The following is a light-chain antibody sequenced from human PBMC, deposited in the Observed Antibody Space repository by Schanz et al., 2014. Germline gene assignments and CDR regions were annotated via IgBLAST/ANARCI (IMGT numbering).Light chain of an antibody. CDR2: DVS. CDR1: SSDVGGYNY. J-gene: IGLJ2*01. Sequence: QSALTQPASVSGSPGQSITISCTGTSSDVGGYNYVSWYQQHPGKAPKLMIYDVSNRPSGVSNRFSGSKSGNTASLTISGFQAEDEADYYCSSYTSSSTSFGGGTKLT. CDR3: SSYTSSSTS. V-gene: IGLV2-14*03.